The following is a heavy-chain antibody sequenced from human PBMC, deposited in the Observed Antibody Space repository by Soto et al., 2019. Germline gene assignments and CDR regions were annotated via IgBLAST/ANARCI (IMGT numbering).Heavy chain of an antibody. CDR1: GFTFSTYA. J-gene: IGHJ6*02. D-gene: IGHD2-2*01. CDR2: ISGPGGST. V-gene: IGHV3-23*01. Sequence: PGGSLGLSCAASGFTFSTYAMSWVHQAPGKGLEWVSAISGPGGSTFYADSVKGRFTISRDNSKNTLYLQMNSLRAEDTAVYYWAKDTSNDWPYGMDVWGPRTTATV. CDR3: AKDTSNDWPYGMDV.